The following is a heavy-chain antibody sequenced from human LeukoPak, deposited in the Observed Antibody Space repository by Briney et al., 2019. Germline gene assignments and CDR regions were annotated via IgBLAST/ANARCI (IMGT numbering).Heavy chain of an antibody. V-gene: IGHV3-48*03. CDR3: ARGSRLNSSSWYGGNDY. CDR1: GFTFSSYE. D-gene: IGHD6-13*01. Sequence: GGSLRLSCAASGFTFSSYEMNWVRQAPGKGLEWVSYISSSGSTIYYADSVKGRFTISRDNAKNSLYLQMNSLRAEDTAVYYCARGSRLNSSSWYGGNDYWGQGTLVTVSS. CDR2: ISSSGSTI. J-gene: IGHJ4*02.